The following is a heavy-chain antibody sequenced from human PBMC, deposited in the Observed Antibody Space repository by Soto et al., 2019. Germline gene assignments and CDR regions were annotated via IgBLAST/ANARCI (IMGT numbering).Heavy chain of an antibody. D-gene: IGHD5-12*01. CDR2: IKSKAYSEAT. V-gene: IGHV3-49*03. CDR1: GFTFGDYA. CDR3: TRVSRRSGYEFSPFDFGPSYYYGMDV. Sequence: GGSLRLSCTASGFTFGDYAMSWFRQAPGKGLEWVGFIKSKAYSEATEYAASVKGRFTVSRDDSKSIAYLQMNSLKIEDTAVYYCTRVSRRSGYEFSPFDFGPSYYYGMDVWGLGTTVTVSS. J-gene: IGHJ6*02.